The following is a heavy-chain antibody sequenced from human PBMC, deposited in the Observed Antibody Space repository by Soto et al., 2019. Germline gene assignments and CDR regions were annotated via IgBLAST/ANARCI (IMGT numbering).Heavy chain of an antibody. CDR2: IYYSGST. Sequence: SETLSLTCTVSGGSISSSSYYWGWIRQPPGKGLEWIGSIYYSGSTYYNPSLKSRVTISVDTSKNQFSLKLSSVTAADTAGYYCARCLGWYFDFWGRGTLVTAPQ. J-gene: IGHJ2*01. CDR1: GGSISSSSYY. CDR3: ARCLGWYFDF. V-gene: IGHV4-39*01.